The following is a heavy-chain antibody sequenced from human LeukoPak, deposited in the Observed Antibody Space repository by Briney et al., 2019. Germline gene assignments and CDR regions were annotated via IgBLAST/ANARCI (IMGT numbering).Heavy chain of an antibody. CDR2: INSDGSST. J-gene: IGHJ4*02. D-gene: IGHD6-19*01. V-gene: IGHV3-74*01. CDR1: GFTFSTSW. Sequence: GGSLRLSCAASGFTFSTSWMNWVRQAPGKGLVWVSRINSDGSSTIYADSVKGRFTISRDNAKNTLYLQMNSLRAEDTAVYYCVRMAGGGRGQGTLVTVSS. CDR3: VRMAGGG.